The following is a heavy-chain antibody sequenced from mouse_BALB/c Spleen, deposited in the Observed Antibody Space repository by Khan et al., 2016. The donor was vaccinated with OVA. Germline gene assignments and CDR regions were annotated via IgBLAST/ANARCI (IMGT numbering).Heavy chain of an antibody. D-gene: IGHD2-2*01. CDR3: TRSGYGCFSY. J-gene: IGHJ3*01. CDR1: GYTFTSYY. CDR2: INPSSGGT. V-gene: IGHV1S81*02. Sequence: QVQLKQSGAELVKPGASVRLSCKASGYTFTSYYLYWVKQRPGQGLEWIGDINPSSGGTNFNEKFKSKATLTVDKSSSTAYIQLNSLTSEDSAVYYSTRSGYGCFSYWGQGTLVTVSA.